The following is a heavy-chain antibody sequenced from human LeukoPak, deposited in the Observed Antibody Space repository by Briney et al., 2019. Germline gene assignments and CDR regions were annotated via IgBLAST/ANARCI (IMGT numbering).Heavy chain of an antibody. J-gene: IGHJ4*02. CDR2: INPNSGGT. D-gene: IGHD3-9*01. Sequence: ASVKVSCKASGYTFTGYYMRWVRQAPGQGLEWMGWINPNSGGTNYAQKFQGRVTMTRDTSISTAYMELSRLRSDDTAVYYCAKSNYDILTAAFGYWGQGTLVTVSS. CDR1: GYTFTGYY. V-gene: IGHV1-2*02. CDR3: AKSNYDILTAAFGY.